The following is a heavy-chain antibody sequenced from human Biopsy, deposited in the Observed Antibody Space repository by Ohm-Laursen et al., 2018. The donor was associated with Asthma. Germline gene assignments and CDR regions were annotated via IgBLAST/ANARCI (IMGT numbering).Heavy chain of an antibody. CDR3: ARPSPNRDILYYCYHMDV. Sequence: SVTPSCQLSGGTVGNYAISWARLPPGLGIEWLGGISPVFGSSNYAQRFQGRVTITADIFTRTVYMELSGLRFDHTAIYYCARPSPNRDILYYCYHMDVWGQGTTVIVSS. J-gene: IGHJ6*02. D-gene: IGHD3-3*02. V-gene: IGHV1-69*06. CDR1: GGTVGNYA. CDR2: ISPVFGSS.